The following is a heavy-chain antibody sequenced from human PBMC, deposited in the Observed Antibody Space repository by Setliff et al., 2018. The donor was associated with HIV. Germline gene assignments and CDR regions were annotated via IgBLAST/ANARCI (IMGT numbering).Heavy chain of an antibody. J-gene: IGHJ2*01. Sequence: SETLSLTCTVSGGSVSSGSCYWSWIRQPAGKGLQWIGRIYTSGSTNYNASLKSRVTISVDTSKNQFSLKLISVTAADTAVYYCARDVLGYDSTGRFDLWGRGTLVTVSS. CDR2: IYTSGST. CDR1: GGSVSSGSCY. V-gene: IGHV4-61*02. D-gene: IGHD3-22*01. CDR3: ARDVLGYDSTGRFDL.